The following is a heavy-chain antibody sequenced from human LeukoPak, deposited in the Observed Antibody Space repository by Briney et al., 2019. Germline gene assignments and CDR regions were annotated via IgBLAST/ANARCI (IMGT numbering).Heavy chain of an antibody. CDR1: GFTFSSCA. V-gene: IGHV3-30*09. J-gene: IGHJ4*02. CDR2: ISYDGSNK. Sequence: GGSLRLSCAASGFTFSSCAMHWVRQAPGKGLEWVAVISYDGSNKYYADSVKGRFAISRDNSKNTLYLQMNSLRAEDTAVYYCARSLMYNYDSSVNLWGQGTLVTVSS. D-gene: IGHD3-22*01. CDR3: ARSLMYNYDSSVNL.